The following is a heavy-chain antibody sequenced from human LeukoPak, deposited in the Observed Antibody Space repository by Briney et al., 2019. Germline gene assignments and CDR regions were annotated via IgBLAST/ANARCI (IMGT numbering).Heavy chain of an antibody. J-gene: IGHJ6*02. Sequence: GGSLRLSCAASGFTFSSYGMHWVRQAPGKGLEWVAFIRYDGSSKFYADSVKGRFTISRDNSKNTLYLQMNSLRAEDTVVYYCAKDPHITMVRGGMDVWGQGTTVTVSS. V-gene: IGHV3-30*02. CDR3: AKDPHITMVRGGMDV. D-gene: IGHD3-10*01. CDR1: GFTFSSYG. CDR2: IRYDGSSK.